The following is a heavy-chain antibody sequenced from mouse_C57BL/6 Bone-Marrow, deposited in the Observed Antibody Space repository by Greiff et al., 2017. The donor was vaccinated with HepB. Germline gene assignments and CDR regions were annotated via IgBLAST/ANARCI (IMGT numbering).Heavy chain of an antibody. V-gene: IGHV1-64*01. CDR3: ARAYYGSSLAWFAY. CDR1: GYTFTSYW. Sequence: QVQLKQPGAELVKPGASVKLSCKASGYTFTSYWMHWVKQRPGQGLEWIGMIHPNSGSTNYNEKFKSKATLTVDKSSSTAYMQLSSLTSEDSAVYYCARAYYGSSLAWFAYWGQGTLVTVSA. J-gene: IGHJ3*01. CDR2: IHPNSGST. D-gene: IGHD1-1*01.